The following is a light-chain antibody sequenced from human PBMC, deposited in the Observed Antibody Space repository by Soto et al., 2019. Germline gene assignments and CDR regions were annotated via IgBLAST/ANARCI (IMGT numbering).Light chain of an antibody. CDR2: DAS. CDR3: QQRSNWTPLIS. CDR1: QSVSSY. Sequence: EIVLTQSPATLSLSPGERATLSCRASQSVSSYLAWYQQKPGQAPRLLIYDASNRATRIPARFSGRGFGTDFTLTISGLEPEDFAVYCCQQRSNWTPLISCGQVTRREIK. V-gene: IGKV3-11*01. J-gene: IGKJ5*01.